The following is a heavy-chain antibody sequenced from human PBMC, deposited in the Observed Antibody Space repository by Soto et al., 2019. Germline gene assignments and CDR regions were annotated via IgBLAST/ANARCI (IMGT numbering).Heavy chain of an antibody. Sequence: PARALRFSRASSGFTFSSYCLDWVRQAPGKGLVWVLRMNEDGGTTDYADSVNGRFTISRDNAKNTLYLQMNSLRVEDTAVYYCASDLSGRADVWGQGTTVTVSS. J-gene: IGHJ6*01. CDR3: ASDLSGRADV. V-gene: IGHV3-74*01. CDR2: MNEDGGTT. CDR1: GFTFSSYC. D-gene: IGHD3-10*01.